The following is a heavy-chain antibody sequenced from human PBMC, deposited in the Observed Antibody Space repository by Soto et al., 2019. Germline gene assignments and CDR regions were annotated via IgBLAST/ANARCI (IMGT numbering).Heavy chain of an antibody. V-gene: IGHV4-59*08. J-gene: IGHJ4*02. D-gene: IGHD2-15*01. CDR2: IYYTGST. CDR3: PRQVDAHLFNY. Sequence: PSETLSLTCTVSGGSISSYYWSWIRQPPGKGLEWIGYIYYTGSTNYNPSLKSRVTISVDTSKNQLSLKLSSVTAADTSVHYCPRQVDAHLFNYWGQGAVVTLSS. CDR1: GGSISSYY.